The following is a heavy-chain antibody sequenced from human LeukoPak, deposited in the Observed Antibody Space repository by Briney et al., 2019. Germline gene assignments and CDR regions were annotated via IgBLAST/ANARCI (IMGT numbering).Heavy chain of an antibody. Sequence: SQTLSLTCAVSGGSISSGGYSWSWIRQPPGKGLGWIGYIYHSGSTYYNPSLKSRVTISVDRSKNQFSLKLSSVTAADTAVYYCARARGNWFDPWGQGTLVTVSS. CDR2: IYHSGST. V-gene: IGHV4-30-2*01. J-gene: IGHJ5*02. CDR3: ARARGNWFDP. CDR1: GGSISSGGYS.